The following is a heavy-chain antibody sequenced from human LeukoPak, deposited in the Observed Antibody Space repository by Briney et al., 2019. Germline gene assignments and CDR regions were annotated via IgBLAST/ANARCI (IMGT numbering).Heavy chain of an antibody. J-gene: IGHJ5*02. CDR3: ARGLYMGVAHPTLGP. Sequence: PSETLSLTCTVSGGSISSSSYYWGWIRQPPGKGLEWIGSIYYSGSTNYNPSLKSRVTMSVDTSKNQFSLKLSSVTAADTAVYYCARGLYMGVAHPTLGPWGQGTLVTVSS. V-gene: IGHV4-39*07. CDR1: GGSISSSSYY. D-gene: IGHD1-26*01. CDR2: IYYSGST.